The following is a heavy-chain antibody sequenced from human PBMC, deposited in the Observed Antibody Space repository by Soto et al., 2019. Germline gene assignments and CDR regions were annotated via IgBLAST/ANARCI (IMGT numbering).Heavy chain of an antibody. CDR2: ISAYNGIT. V-gene: IGHV1-18*01. CDR1: GYTFTSYG. CDR3: ARDPTIFAVVHNYGMDV. Sequence: QVQLVQSGAEVKKPGASVKVSCKASGYTFTSYGISWVRQAPGRGLEWMGWISAYNGITNYAQKLQGRVTMTTATSTSTAYMELRSLRPADTAVYFGARDPTIFAVVHNYGMDVWGQGPTVTASS. J-gene: IGHJ6*02. D-gene: IGHD3-3*01.